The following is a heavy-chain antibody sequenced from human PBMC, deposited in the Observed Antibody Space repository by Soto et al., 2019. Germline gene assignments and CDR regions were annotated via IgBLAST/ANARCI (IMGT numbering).Heavy chain of an antibody. V-gene: IGHV4-31*03. CDR1: GGSISSGGYY. CDR3: ARDGREGLRYFDWPSPYFDY. Sequence: PSETLSLTCTVSGGSISSGGYYWSWIRQHPGKGLEWIGYIYYSGSTYYNPSLKSRVTISVDTSKNQFSLKLRSVTAADTAVYYCARDGREGLRYFDWPSPYFDYWGQGTLVTVSS. D-gene: IGHD3-9*01. J-gene: IGHJ4*02. CDR2: IYYSGST.